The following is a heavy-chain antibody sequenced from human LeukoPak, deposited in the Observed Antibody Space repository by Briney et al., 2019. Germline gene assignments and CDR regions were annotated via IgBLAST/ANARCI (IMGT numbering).Heavy chain of an antibody. Sequence: PGGSLRLSCAASGYTFDDYAMHWVRQAPGKGLEWVSGISWNSGSIGYADSVKGRFTISRDNAKNIVTLQMNSLRVEDTTTYYCARQPFGPGTYLQYWGQGTLVIVSS. D-gene: IGHD3-10*01. CDR3: ARQPFGPGTYLQY. CDR1: GYTFDDYA. J-gene: IGHJ1*01. CDR2: ISWNSGSI. V-gene: IGHV3-9*01.